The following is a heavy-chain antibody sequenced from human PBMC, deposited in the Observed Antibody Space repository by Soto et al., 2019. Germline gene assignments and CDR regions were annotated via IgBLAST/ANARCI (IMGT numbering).Heavy chain of an antibody. J-gene: IGHJ5*02. CDR2: ISAYNGNT. V-gene: IGHV1-18*04. CDR3: ARDKAPVGYGDYVERILGGWFDP. D-gene: IGHD4-17*01. CDR1: GYTFTSYG. Sequence: ASVKGSCKASGYTFTSYGISWVRHAPGQGLEWMGWISAYNGNTNNAQKLQDRGTMTTDTSTSTAYMELRSLRSDTTAAYYCARDKAPVGYGDYVERILGGWFDPWGQGTLVTVSS.